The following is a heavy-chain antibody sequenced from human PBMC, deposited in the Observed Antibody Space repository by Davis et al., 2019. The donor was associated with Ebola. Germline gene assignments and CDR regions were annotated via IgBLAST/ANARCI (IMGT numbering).Heavy chain of an antibody. CDR1: GYTFTSYA. CDR3: ARDKYYDFWSGSLSYYYDMDV. CDR2: INAGNGNT. D-gene: IGHD3-3*01. J-gene: IGHJ6*02. V-gene: IGHV1-3*01. Sequence: ASVKVSCKASGYTFTSYAMHWVRQAPGQRLEWMGWINAGNGNTKYSQKFQGRVTITRDTSASTAYMELSSLRSEDTAVYYCARDKYYDFWSGSLSYYYDMDVWGQGTTVTVSS.